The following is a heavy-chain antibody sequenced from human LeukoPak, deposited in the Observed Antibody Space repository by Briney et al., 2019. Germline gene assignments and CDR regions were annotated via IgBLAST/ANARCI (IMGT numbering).Heavy chain of an antibody. CDR2: IYYSGST. D-gene: IGHD3-22*01. V-gene: IGHV4-61*01. J-gene: IGHJ5*02. CDR1: GGSISSSSYY. Sequence: SGTPSLTCTVSGGSISSSSYYWSWIRQPPGKGLEWIGYIYYSGSTNYNPSLKSRVTISVDTSKNQFSLKLSSVTAADTAVYYCARGSGYSNWFDPWGQGTLVTVSS. CDR3: ARGSGYSNWFDP.